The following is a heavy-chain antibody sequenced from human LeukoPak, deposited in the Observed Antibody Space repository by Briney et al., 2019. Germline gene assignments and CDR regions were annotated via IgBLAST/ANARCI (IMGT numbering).Heavy chain of an antibody. CDR3: ARLNSPRVGVTSI. D-gene: IGHD1-26*01. CDR2: LYYGGGT. CDR1: GYSISSGYY. V-gene: IGHV4-38-2*02. Sequence: SETLSLTCTVSGYSISSGYYWGWIRQPPGKGLEWIGSLYYGGGTYYNPALRSRVTISVLTYKNQFSLKLTSVTAADSAVYYCARLNSPRVGVTSIWGQGTLVTVSS. J-gene: IGHJ4*02.